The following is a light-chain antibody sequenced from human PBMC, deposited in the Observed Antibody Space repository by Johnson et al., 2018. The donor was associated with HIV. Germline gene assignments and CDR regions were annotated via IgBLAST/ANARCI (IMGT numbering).Light chain of an antibody. V-gene: IGLV1-51*02. CDR2: ENN. Sequence: TQPPSVSAAPGQKVTISCSGSSSNIGNNYVSWYQQLPGTAPKLLIYENNKRPSGIPDRFSGSKSGTSATLGITGLQTGDEADYYCGTWDSSLSLLYVFGTGTKVTVL. CDR3: GTWDSSLSLLYV. J-gene: IGLJ1*01. CDR1: SSNIGNNY.